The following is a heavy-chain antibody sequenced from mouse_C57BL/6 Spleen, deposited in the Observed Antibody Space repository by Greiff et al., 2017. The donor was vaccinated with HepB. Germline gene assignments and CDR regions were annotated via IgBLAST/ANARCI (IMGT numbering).Heavy chain of an antibody. D-gene: IGHD1-1*01. CDR3: ARSHYYGSSYYYFGY. CDR1: GYTFTSYW. J-gene: IGHJ2*01. Sequence: VQLQQPGAELVKPGASVKLSCKASGYTFTSYWMQWVKQRPGQGLEWIGEIDPSDSYTNYNQKFKGKATLTVDTSSSTAYMQLSSLTSEDSAVYYCARSHYYGSSYYYFGYWGQGTTLTVAS. CDR2: IDPSDSYT. V-gene: IGHV1-50*01.